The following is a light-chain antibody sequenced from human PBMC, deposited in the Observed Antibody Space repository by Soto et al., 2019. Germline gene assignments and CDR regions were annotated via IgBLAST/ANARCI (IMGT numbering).Light chain of an antibody. CDR1: QSISSW. CDR3: QKANSFPLN. CDR2: DAS. V-gene: IGKV1-27*01. J-gene: IGKJ4*01. Sequence: DIQMTQSPSTLSASVGDRGTITCRASQSISSWLAWYQQKPGKVPKFLIYDASTLQSGVPSRFSGSGSGTDFTLTINNLQPEDFATYYCQKANSFPLNFGGGTKVDIK.